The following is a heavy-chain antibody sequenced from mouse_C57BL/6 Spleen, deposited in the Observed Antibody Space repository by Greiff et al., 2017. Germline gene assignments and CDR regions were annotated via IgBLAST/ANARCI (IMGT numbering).Heavy chain of an antibody. CDR1: GYAFSSYW. D-gene: IGHD1-1*01. CDR2: IYPGDGDT. Sequence: VKLQQSGAELVKPGASVKISSKASGYAFSSYWMNWVKQRPGKGLEWIGQIYPGDGDTNYNGKFKGKATLTADKSSSTAYMQLSSLTSEDSAVYFCAKNYYGRSWGYWGQGTTLTVSS. V-gene: IGHV1-80*01. CDR3: AKNYYGRSWGY. J-gene: IGHJ2*01.